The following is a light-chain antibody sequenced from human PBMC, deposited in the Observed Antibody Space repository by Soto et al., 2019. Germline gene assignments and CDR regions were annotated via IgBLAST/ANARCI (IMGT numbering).Light chain of an antibody. CDR1: QSVSSN. Sequence: EIVITQSPSTLSVSPGDGATLSCRASQSVSSNLAWYQQKPGQAPRLLISGASTRATGIPARFSGSGSGTEFTLTISSLQSEDFAVYYCQQYNNWPPMFGQGTKVDIK. CDR2: GAS. CDR3: QQYNNWPPM. J-gene: IGKJ1*01. V-gene: IGKV3-15*01.